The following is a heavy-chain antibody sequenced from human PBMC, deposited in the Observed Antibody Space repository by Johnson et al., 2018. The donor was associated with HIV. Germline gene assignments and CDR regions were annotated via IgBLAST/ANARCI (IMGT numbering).Heavy chain of an antibody. CDR1: GFTFSNAW. Sequence: VQLVESGGGLVKPGGSLRLSCAASGFTFSNAWMRWVRQAPGKGLEWVGRINSKTDGGTTDYAAPVNGRFTISSDDSKNTLDLQMNSLKTEDTAVYYCTTDLGHYYDSSGYYYGAFDIWGQGTMVTVSS. V-gene: IGHV3-15*01. J-gene: IGHJ3*02. D-gene: IGHD3-22*01. CDR3: TTDLGHYYDSSGYYYGAFDI. CDR2: INSKTDGGTT.